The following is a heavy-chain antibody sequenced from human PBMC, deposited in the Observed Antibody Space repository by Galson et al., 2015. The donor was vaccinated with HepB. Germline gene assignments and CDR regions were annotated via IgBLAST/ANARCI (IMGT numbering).Heavy chain of an antibody. Sequence: SVKVSCKASGGTFSTSAVNRVRQAPGQGLEWMGGIIPIFGTANYAQKFQDRVTITADKSTSTAYMELSSLRSEDTAVYFCARGSVFTHLDYWGQGTLVTVSS. CDR1: GGTFSTSA. D-gene: IGHD3-10*01. J-gene: IGHJ4*02. CDR3: ARGSVFTHLDY. CDR2: IIPIFGTA. V-gene: IGHV1-69*06.